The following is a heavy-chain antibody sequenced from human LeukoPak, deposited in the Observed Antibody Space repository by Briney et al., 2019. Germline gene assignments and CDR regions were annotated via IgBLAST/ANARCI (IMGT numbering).Heavy chain of an antibody. Sequence: PGGSLRLSCAASGFTFSSYAMSWVRQAPGKGLEWVSAISGSGGSTYYADSVKGRFTISRDNSKNTLYLQMNSLRAEDTAVYYCAKVTSKSYDYGGTHYFDYWGQGTLVTVSS. CDR2: ISGSGGST. CDR3: AKVTSKSYDYGGTHYFDY. V-gene: IGHV3-23*01. CDR1: GFTFSSYA. D-gene: IGHD4-23*01. J-gene: IGHJ4*02.